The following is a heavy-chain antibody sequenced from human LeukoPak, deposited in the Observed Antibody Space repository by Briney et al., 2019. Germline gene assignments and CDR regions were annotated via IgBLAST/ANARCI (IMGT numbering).Heavy chain of an antibody. CDR3: TRVRPRWLTEYYYMDV. V-gene: IGHV3-73*01. CDR1: GFTFSGSA. Sequence: GGSLKLSCAASGFTFSGSAMHWVRQASGKGLEWVGRIRSKANSYATAYAASVKGRFTISRDDSKNTTYLQMNSLKTEDTAVYYCTRVRPRWLTEYYYMDVWGKGTTVTISS. J-gene: IGHJ6*03. D-gene: IGHD5-24*01. CDR2: IRSKANSYAT.